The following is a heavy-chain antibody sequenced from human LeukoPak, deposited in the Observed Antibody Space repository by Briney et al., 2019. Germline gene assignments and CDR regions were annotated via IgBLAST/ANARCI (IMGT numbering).Heavy chain of an antibody. CDR1: GGSISSSSYY. CDR2: IYYSGST. V-gene: IGHV4-39*07. CDR3: ASLSTVVRITGDTTVDY. Sequence: SETLSLTCTVSGGSISSSSYYWGWIRQPPGKGLEWIGSIYYSGSTYYNPSLKRRVTISVDTSKNQFSVKLSSVTAADTAVYYCASLSTVVRITGDTTVDYWGQGTLVTVSS. D-gene: IGHD4-23*01. J-gene: IGHJ4*02.